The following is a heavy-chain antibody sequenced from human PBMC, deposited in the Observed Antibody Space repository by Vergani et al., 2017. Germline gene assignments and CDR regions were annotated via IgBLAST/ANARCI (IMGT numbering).Heavy chain of an antibody. CDR3: ARQVAVAGKSWGPYYYYGMDV. CDR1: GYSFTSYW. V-gene: IGHV5-51*01. Sequence: EVQLVQSGAEVKKPGESLKISCKGSGYSFTSYWIGWVRQMPGKGLEWMGIIYLGDSDTRYSPSFNGQVTISADKSISTAYLQWSSLKASDTAMYYFARQVAVAGKSWGPYYYYGMDVWGQGTTVTVSS. CDR2: IYLGDSDT. J-gene: IGHJ6*02. D-gene: IGHD6-19*01.